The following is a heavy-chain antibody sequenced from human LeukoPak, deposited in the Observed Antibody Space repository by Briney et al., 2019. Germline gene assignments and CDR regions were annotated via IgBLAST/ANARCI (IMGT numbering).Heavy chain of an antibody. CDR3: ARDACSSTSCYEGVTSDY. J-gene: IGHJ4*02. D-gene: IGHD2-2*01. CDR1: GYTFTSYG. V-gene: IGHV1-18*01. CDR2: ISAYNGNT. Sequence: GASVKVSCKASGYTFTSYGISWLRQAPGQGLEWMGWISAYNGNTNYAQKLQGRVTMTTDTSTSTAYMELRSLRSDDTAVYCCARDACSSTSCYEGVTSDYWGQGTLVTVSS.